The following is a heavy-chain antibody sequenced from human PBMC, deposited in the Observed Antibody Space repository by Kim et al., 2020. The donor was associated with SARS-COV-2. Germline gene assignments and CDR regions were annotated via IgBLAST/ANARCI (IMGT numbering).Heavy chain of an antibody. CDR3: ATLRDSSSWYFSRVGVGDY. J-gene: IGHJ4*02. V-gene: IGHV3-23*01. Sequence: GRFTIARDNSKNTLYLKMNSLRAEDTAVYYCATLRDSSSWYFSRVGVGDYWGQGTLVTVSS. D-gene: IGHD6-13*01.